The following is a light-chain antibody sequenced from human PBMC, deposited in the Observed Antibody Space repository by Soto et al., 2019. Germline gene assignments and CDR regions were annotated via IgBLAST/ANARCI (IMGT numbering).Light chain of an antibody. J-gene: IGKJ1*01. CDR1: QSVSSN. Sequence: IVLKHSPAALSVSPWERATLSCRASQSVSSNLAWYQQKPGQAPRLLIYGASTRATGIPARFSGSGSGTEFTLTISGLQSDDFAVYYCQQFTNWPPWTSGQGTKVDIK. CDR2: GAS. CDR3: QQFTNWPPWT. V-gene: IGKV3-15*01.